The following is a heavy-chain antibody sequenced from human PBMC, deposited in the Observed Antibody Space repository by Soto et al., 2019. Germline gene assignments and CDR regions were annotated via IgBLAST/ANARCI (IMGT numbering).Heavy chain of an antibody. CDR1: GFTFSSNA. J-gene: IGHJ4*02. V-gene: IGHV3-23*01. CDR2: ISGSGGST. CDR3: ANHFIVVVPASARTQND. Sequence: MRLSCPASGFTFSSNAMSWVRQAPGKGLEWVSAISGSGGSTYYADSVKGRFTISRDNSKNTLYLQMNSLRAEDTAVYYCANHFIVVVPASARTQNDWGQRILLTVSS. D-gene: IGHD2-2*01.